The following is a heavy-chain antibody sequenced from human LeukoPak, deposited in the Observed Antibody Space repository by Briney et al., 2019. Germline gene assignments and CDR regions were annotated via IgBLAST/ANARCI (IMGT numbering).Heavy chain of an antibody. J-gene: IGHJ5*02. CDR1: GFTFSSYA. CDR2: ISGSGGST. V-gene: IGHV3-23*01. D-gene: IGHD5-24*01. CDR3: AKGSWLDCTGWFDP. Sequence: PGGSLRLSCAASGFTFSSYAMSWVRQAPGKGLEWVSAISGSGGSTYYADSVKGRFTISRDNSKNTLYLRMNSLRAEDTAVYYCAKGSWLDCTGWFDPWGQGTLVTVSS.